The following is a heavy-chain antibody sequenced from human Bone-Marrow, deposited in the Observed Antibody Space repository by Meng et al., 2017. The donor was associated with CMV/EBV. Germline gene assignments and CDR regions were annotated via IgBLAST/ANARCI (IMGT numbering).Heavy chain of an antibody. D-gene: IGHD3-3*01. CDR3: ARDRTVEMVAWSGYPH. CDR1: GFTFSSYE. V-gene: IGHV3-48*03. CDR2: ISSSGSTI. Sequence: GGSLRLSCAASGFTFSSYEMNWVRQAPGKGLEWVSYISSSGSTIYYADSVKGRFTISRDNAKNSLYLQMNSLRAEDTAVYHCARDRTVEMVAWSGYPHWGQGTLVSVSS. J-gene: IGHJ4*02.